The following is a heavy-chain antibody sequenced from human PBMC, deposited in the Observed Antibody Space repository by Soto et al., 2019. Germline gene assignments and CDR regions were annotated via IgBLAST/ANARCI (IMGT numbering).Heavy chain of an antibody. D-gene: IGHD3-16*02. V-gene: IGHV4-34*01. CDR1: GGSFSGYY. J-gene: IGHJ4*02. CDR2: INHSGST. Sequence: SETLSLTCAVYGGSFSGYYWSWIRQPPGKGLEWIGEINHSGSTNYNPSLKSRVTISVDTSKNQFSLKLSSVTAADTAVYYCARHDYVWGSYRYQGPFDYWGQGTMVTVYS. CDR3: ARHDYVWGSYRYQGPFDY.